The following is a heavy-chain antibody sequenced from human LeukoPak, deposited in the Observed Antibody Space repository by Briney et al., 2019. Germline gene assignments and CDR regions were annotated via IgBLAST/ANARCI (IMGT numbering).Heavy chain of an antibody. V-gene: IGHV4-59*01. CDR3: ERMGRSSGPFQH. CDR1: GGSISSYY. CDR2: IFYSGST. J-gene: IGHJ1*01. Sequence: SETLSLTCTVSGGSISSYYWSWIRQPPGKGLEWIGYIFYSGSTNYNPSLKSRVTISVDTSENQFSLKLSSVTAADTAVYYCERMGRSSGPFQHWGQGTLVTVSS. D-gene: IGHD6-25*01.